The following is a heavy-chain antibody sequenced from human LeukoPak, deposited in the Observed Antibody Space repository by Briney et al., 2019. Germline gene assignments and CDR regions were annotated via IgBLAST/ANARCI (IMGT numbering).Heavy chain of an antibody. D-gene: IGHD3-10*01. Sequence: GGSLRLSCAASGFTVSRSYMSWVRQTPGKGLEWVSILYFDDYTLYSDSVKGRFTISRDDSKNALYLQMNSLRAEDTALYFCARGGTSYYPSDWGQGTLVTVSS. CDR3: ARGGTSYYPSD. CDR1: GFTVSRSY. J-gene: IGHJ4*02. CDR2: LYFDDYT. V-gene: IGHV3-66*01.